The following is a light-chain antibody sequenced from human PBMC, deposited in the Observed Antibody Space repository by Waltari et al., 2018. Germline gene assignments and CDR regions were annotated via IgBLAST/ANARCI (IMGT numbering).Light chain of an antibody. CDR1: QSLLHSNGYNY. V-gene: IGKV2-28*01. J-gene: IGKJ3*01. CDR3: MQALQTPRT. Sequence: DIVMTQSPLSLPVTPGEPASISCRSSQSLLHSNGYNYLDWYLQKPGQSPQLLIYLGSNRASGVPDRFSGSGSGTDFTLKISRVEAEYVVVYYCMQALQTPRTFGPGTKVDIK. CDR2: LGS.